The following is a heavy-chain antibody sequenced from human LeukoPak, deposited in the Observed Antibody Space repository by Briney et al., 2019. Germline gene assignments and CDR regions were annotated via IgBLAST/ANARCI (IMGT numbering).Heavy chain of an antibody. Sequence: SETLSLTCTVSGGSISSGGYYWSWIRQHPGKGLEWIGYIYYSGSTYYTPSLKSRVTISVDTSKNQFSLKLSSVTAADTAVYYCARVAYDSSGYYGSYWYFDLWGRGTLVTVSS. CDR3: ARVAYDSSGYYGSYWYFDL. CDR1: GGSISSGGYY. J-gene: IGHJ2*01. D-gene: IGHD3-22*01. V-gene: IGHV4-31*03. CDR2: IYYSGST.